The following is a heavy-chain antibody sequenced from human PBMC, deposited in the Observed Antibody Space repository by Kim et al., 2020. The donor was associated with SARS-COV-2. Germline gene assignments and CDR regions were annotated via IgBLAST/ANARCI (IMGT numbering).Heavy chain of an antibody. Sequence: KFQGRVTITADESTSTAYMELSSLRSEDTAVYYCARRGYSYGPLPEYFQHWGQGTLVTVSS. CDR3: ARRGYSYGPLPEYFQH. J-gene: IGHJ1*01. D-gene: IGHD5-18*01. V-gene: IGHV1-69*01.